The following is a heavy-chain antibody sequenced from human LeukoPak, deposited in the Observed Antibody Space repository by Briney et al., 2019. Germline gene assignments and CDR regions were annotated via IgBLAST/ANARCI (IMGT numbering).Heavy chain of an antibody. CDR3: AKDNYYDSSGPLDY. J-gene: IGHJ4*02. Sequence: SGGSLRLSCAASGFTFSSYGMHWVRQAPGKGLEWVAFIRYDGSNKYYADSVKGRFTISRDNSKNTLYLQMNSLRAEDTAVYYCAKDNYYDSSGPLDYWGQGTLVTASS. V-gene: IGHV3-30*02. D-gene: IGHD3-22*01. CDR1: GFTFSSYG. CDR2: IRYDGSNK.